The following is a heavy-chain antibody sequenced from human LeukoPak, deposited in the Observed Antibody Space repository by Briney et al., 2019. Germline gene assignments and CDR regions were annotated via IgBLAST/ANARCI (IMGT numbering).Heavy chain of an antibody. CDR1: GFTFSSYA. CDR3: ARVGYGGNSVDY. V-gene: IGHV3-30-3*01. Sequence: GRSLKLSCAASGFTFSSYAMHWVRQAPGKGLEWVAVISYDGSNKYYADSVKGRFTISRDNSKNTLYLQMNSLRAEDTAVYYCARVGYGGNSVDYWGQGTLVTVSS. D-gene: IGHD4-23*01. CDR2: ISYDGSNK. J-gene: IGHJ4*02.